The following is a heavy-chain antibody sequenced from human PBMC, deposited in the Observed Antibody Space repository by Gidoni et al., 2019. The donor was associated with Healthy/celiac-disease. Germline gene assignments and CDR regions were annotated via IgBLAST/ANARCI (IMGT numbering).Heavy chain of an antibody. CDR2: IGSSGSTI. J-gene: IGHJ4*02. CDR1: GFPSGHYH. Sequence: QVQLVEPGGGLVTPGGSLRRSCPAAGFPSGHYHPSWIRQAPGTGLGWVSYIGSSGSTISYADSVKGRFTISRDNAKNSLYLQMNSLRAEDTAVYYCARAWVVEWLLDKGDLLDYWGQGTLVTVSS. D-gene: IGHD3-3*01. V-gene: IGHV3-11*01. CDR3: ARAWVVEWLLDKGDLLDY.